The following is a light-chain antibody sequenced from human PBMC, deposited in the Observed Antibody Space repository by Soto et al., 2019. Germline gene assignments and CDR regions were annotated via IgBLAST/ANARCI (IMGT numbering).Light chain of an antibody. V-gene: IGLV1-40*01. Sequence: QPVLTQPPSVSGAPGQRVTISCTGSRSNIGAGYDVHWYQQLPGAAPKLVIFGNRNRPSGVPERFSGSKSGTSASLAITGLQAEDEADYYCQAYDYSLTAFVFGGGTKVTVL. CDR1: RSNIGAGYD. CDR3: QAYDYSLTAFV. J-gene: IGLJ3*02. CDR2: GNR.